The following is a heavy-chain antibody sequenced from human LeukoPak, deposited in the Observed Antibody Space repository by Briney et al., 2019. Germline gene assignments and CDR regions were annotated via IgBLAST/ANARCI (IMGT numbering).Heavy chain of an antibody. CDR1: GDSISSTSHY. CDR2: IYYSGST. Sequence: PSGTLSLTCTVSGDSISSTSHYWAWVRQPPGKGLEWIGSIYYSGSTHYNPSLKSRVTISMDTSKNQFSLKLKSVTAADTALYYCARNCTADNDVSRSRDRWFDPWGHGTLVTVSS. CDR3: ARNCTADNDVSRSRDRWFDP. V-gene: IGHV4-39*07. J-gene: IGHJ5*02. D-gene: IGHD2-8*02.